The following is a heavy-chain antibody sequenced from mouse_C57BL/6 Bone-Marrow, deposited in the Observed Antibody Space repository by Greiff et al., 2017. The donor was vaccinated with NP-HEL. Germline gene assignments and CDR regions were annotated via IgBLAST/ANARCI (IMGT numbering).Heavy chain of an antibody. CDR2: IDPEDGET. V-gene: IGHV14-2*01. J-gene: IGHJ2*01. D-gene: IGHD1-1*01. Sequence: EVQLQQSGAELVKPGASVKLSCTASGFNIKDYYMHWVKQRTEQGLEWIGRIDPEDGETKYVPKFQGKATITADTSSNTAYLQLSSLTSEDTAVYYCASAVPHYYGSPFDYWGQGTTLTVSS. CDR1: GFNIKDYY. CDR3: ASAVPHYYGSPFDY.